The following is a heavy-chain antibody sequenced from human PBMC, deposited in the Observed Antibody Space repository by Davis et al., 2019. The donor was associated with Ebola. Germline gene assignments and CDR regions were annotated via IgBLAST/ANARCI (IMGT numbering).Heavy chain of an antibody. CDR1: GFTFSSYA. CDR2: ISGSGGST. D-gene: IGHD6-13*01. Sequence: GESLKISCAASGFTFSSYAMSWVRQAPGKGLEWVSGISGSGGSTYYADSVKGRFTISRDNAKNSLYLQMNSLRAEDTAVYYCARDFRQQLVSWGQGTLVTVSS. J-gene: IGHJ4*02. CDR3: ARDFRQQLVS. V-gene: IGHV3-23*01.